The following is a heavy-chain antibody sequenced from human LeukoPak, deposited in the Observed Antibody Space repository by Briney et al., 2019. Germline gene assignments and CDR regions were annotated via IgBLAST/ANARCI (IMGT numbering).Heavy chain of an antibody. Sequence: SQTLSLTCAVSGGSISSGGYSWSWIRQPPGKGLEWIGYIYHSGSTYYSPSLKSRVTISVDRSKNQFSLKLSSVTAADTAVYYCARTYGSGSYRTRWFDPWGQGTLVTVSS. D-gene: IGHD3-10*01. CDR3: ARTYGSGSYRTRWFDP. J-gene: IGHJ5*02. CDR2: IYHSGST. V-gene: IGHV4-30-2*01. CDR1: GGSISSGGYS.